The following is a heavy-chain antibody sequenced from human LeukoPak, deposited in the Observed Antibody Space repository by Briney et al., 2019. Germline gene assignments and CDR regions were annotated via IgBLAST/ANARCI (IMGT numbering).Heavy chain of an antibody. CDR1: GGSISSSSYY. J-gene: IGHJ6*03. CDR3: ASSYYDFWSGYYNYYSYMDV. Sequence: SETLSLTCTVSGGSISSSSYYWGWLRQPPGKGLEWIGSIYYSGSTNYNPSLKSRVTISVDTSKNQFSLKLSSVTAADTAVYYCASSYYDFWSGYYNYYSYMDVWGKGTTVTVSS. V-gene: IGHV4-39*07. CDR2: IYYSGST. D-gene: IGHD3-3*01.